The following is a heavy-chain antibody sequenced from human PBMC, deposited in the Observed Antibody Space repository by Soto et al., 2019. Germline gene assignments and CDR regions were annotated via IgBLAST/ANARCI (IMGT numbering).Heavy chain of an antibody. CDR3: VRDGHCITTSCYGNWFDP. V-gene: IGHV3-74*01. J-gene: IGHJ5*02. D-gene: IGHD2-2*01. Sequence: GSLRLSCAAAGXTLSSYCMPWIRRVPGRGLELVSRINSDASHTYYADCVQCRFNIHRDNAKNTLHLEMNSLRAADTPLYYCVRDGHCITTSCYGNWFDPWGQGTLGTVSS. CDR1: GXTLSSYC. CDR2: INSDASHT.